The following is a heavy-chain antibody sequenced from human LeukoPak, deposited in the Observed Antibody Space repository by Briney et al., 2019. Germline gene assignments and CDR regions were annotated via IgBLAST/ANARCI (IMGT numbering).Heavy chain of an antibody. CDR1: GFTFSSYS. V-gene: IGHV3-7*01. CDR3: ARDLTPDCSNGVCFDAFDI. D-gene: IGHD2-8*01. CDR2: IKRDGSVE. Sequence: GGSLRLSCAAPGFTFSSYSMNWVRQAPGKGLEWVANIKRDGSVEHYMDSVKGRFTISRDNAKNSLYLQVDNLRAEDTAVYYCARDLTPDCSNGVCFDAFDIWGQGTVVTVSS. J-gene: IGHJ3*02.